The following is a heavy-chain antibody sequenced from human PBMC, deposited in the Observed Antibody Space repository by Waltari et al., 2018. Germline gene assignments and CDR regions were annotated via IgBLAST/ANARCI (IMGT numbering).Heavy chain of an antibody. V-gene: IGHV3-7*01. D-gene: IGHD5-12*01. J-gene: IGHJ3*02. CDR2: INQDGSEE. CDR1: SFTFGNYG. CDR3: ARTGARWLQFAAFDI. Sequence: EVLLVESGGGLVQTGGSLRLPCAASSFTFGNYGMSWVRQAPGKGLEWVANINQDGSEEYYVDSVKGRFTISRDNAKNSLYLEMKTLRAEDTAIYYCARTGARWLQFAAFDIWGQGTMVTVSS.